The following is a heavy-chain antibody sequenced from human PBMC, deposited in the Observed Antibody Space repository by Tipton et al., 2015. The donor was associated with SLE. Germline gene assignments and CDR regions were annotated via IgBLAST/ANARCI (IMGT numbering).Heavy chain of an antibody. Sequence: QLVQSGVEVKKPGASVRVSCKASGYTFSTHGIIWVRQAPGQGLEWMGWISGYNGDTNYAQKLQCRVTMTTDTSTSTAYMELRSLRSDDTAVYYCARDKTGDQDDDAFDIWGQGTMVTVSS. CDR3: ARDKTGDQDDDAFDI. V-gene: IGHV1-18*01. J-gene: IGHJ3*02. CDR1: GYTFSTHG. CDR2: ISGYNGDT. D-gene: IGHD7-27*01.